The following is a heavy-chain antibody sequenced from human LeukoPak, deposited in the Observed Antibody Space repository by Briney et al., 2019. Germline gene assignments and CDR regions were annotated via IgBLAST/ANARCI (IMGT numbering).Heavy chain of an antibody. D-gene: IGHD3-3*01. Sequence: ASVKVSCKASGGTFSNYGISWVRQAPGQGPEWMGGIIPPSGPAKYAPKVQGRVTITADESTSTAYMELSSLRSEDTAVYYCAREVTIFGVGNWFDPWGQGTLVTVSS. J-gene: IGHJ5*02. CDR3: AREVTIFGVGNWFDP. CDR2: IIPPSGPA. CDR1: GGTFSNYG. V-gene: IGHV1-69*01.